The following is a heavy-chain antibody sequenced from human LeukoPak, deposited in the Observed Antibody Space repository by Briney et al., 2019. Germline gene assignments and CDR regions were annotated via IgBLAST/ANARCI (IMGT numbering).Heavy chain of an antibody. J-gene: IGHJ4*02. V-gene: IGHV3-30*18. CDR2: ISYDGSNK. Sequence: PGGSLRLSCAASGFIFSNFGMHWVRQAPGKGLEWVAVISYDGSNKYYADSVKGRFTISRDNSKNTLYLQMNSLRAEDTAVYYCAKEAHFDWLPIGYWGQGTLVTVSS. D-gene: IGHD3-9*01. CDR3: AKEAHFDWLPIGY. CDR1: GFIFSNFG.